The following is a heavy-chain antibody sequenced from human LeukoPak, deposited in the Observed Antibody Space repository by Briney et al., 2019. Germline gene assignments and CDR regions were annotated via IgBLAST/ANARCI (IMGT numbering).Heavy chain of an antibody. CDR3: ASRWLGDQVQH. J-gene: IGHJ1*01. CDR1: GGSFSGYY. Sequence: SETLSLTCAVYGGSFSGYYWSWIRQPPGKGLEWIGEINHSGSTNYNPSLKSRVTISVDTSKNQFSLKLSSVTAADTAVYCCASRWLGDQVQHWGQGTLVTVSS. V-gene: IGHV4-34*01. CDR2: INHSGST. D-gene: IGHD6-19*01.